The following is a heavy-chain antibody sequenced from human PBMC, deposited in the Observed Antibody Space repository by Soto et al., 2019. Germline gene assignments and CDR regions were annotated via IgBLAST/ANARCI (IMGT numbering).Heavy chain of an antibody. CDR2: IWYDGSNK. CDR1: GFTFSSSG. V-gene: IGHV3-33*01. J-gene: IGHJ4*02. CDR3: ARDDYYDSSGYYYDGVY. Sequence: GGSLKLSCAASGFTFSSSGMHWVRQAPGKGLEWVAVIWYDGSNKYYADSVKGRFTISRDNSKNTLYLQMNSLRAEDTAVYYCARDDYYDSSGYYYDGVYWGQGTLVTVSS. D-gene: IGHD3-22*01.